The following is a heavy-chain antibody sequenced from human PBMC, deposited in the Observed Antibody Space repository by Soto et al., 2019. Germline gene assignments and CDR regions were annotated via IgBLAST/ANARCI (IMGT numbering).Heavy chain of an antibody. Sequence: GGSLKISCKGSGYSFTSYWISWVRQMPGKGLEWMGRIDPSDSYTNYSPSFQGHVTISADKSISTAYLQWSSLKASDTAMYYCARHVPPYYDSSGYYHYWGQGTLVTVSS. CDR1: GYSFTSYW. J-gene: IGHJ4*02. V-gene: IGHV5-10-1*01. D-gene: IGHD3-22*01. CDR2: IDPSDSYT. CDR3: ARHVPPYYDSSGYYHY.